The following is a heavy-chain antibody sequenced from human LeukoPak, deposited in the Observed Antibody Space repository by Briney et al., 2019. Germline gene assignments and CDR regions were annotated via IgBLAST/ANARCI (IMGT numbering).Heavy chain of an antibody. V-gene: IGHV4-38-2*02. CDR2: IYHSGST. J-gene: IGHJ5*02. CDR1: GYSISSGYY. Sequence: SETLSLTCSVSGYSISSGYYWGWIRQPPGKGLEWIGTIYHSGSTYYNPSLKSRVTISLDTSKNQFSLKLSSVTAADTAVYYCARVRPPGIAVAGTRSNWFDPWGQGTLVTVSS. D-gene: IGHD6-19*01. CDR3: ARVRPPGIAVAGTRSNWFDP.